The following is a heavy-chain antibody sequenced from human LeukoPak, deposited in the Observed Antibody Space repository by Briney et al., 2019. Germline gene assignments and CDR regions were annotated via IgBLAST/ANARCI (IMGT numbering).Heavy chain of an antibody. D-gene: IGHD3-3*01. V-gene: IGHV3-30-3*01. Sequence: PGGSLRLSCAASGFTFSSYAMHWVRQAPGKGLEWEAVISYDGSNKYYADSVKGRFTISRDNSKNTLYLQMNSLRAEDTAVYYCAREVTIFGVVAGGYYYYGMDVWGQGTTVTVSS. J-gene: IGHJ6*02. CDR1: GFTFSSYA. CDR2: ISYDGSNK. CDR3: AREVTIFGVVAGGYYYYGMDV.